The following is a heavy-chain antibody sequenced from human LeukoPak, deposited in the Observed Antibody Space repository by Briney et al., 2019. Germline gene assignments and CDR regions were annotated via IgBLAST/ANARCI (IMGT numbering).Heavy chain of an antibody. Sequence: ASVKVSCKASGYTFTGYYMHWVRQAPGQGLEWMGWINPNSGGTNYAQKFQGRVTMTRDTSISTAYMELSRLRSDDTAVYYCARDTDTIFRPAAMMDVWGKGTTVTVSS. CDR2: INPNSGGT. CDR1: GYTFTGYY. V-gene: IGHV1-2*02. D-gene: IGHD3-3*01. CDR3: ARDTDTIFRPAAMMDV. J-gene: IGHJ6*04.